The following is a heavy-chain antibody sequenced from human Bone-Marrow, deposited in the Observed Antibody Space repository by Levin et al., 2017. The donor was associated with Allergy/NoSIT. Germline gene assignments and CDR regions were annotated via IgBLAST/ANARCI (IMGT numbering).Heavy chain of an antibody. CDR3: ATSEDCSSTSCSDY. Sequence: PGGSLRLSCAASGFTVSSNYMSWVRQAPGKGLEWVSVIYSGGSTYYADSVKGRFTISRDNSKNTLYLQMNSLRAEDTAVYYCATSEDCSSTSCSDYWGQGTLVTVSS. CDR1: GFTVSSNY. D-gene: IGHD2-2*01. V-gene: IGHV3-66*01. CDR2: IYSGGST. J-gene: IGHJ4*02.